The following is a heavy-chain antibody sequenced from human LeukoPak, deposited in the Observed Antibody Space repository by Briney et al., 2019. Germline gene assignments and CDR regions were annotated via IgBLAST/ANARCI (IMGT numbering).Heavy chain of an antibody. D-gene: IGHD2-15*01. CDR2: IYYSGST. CDR1: GGSISSSSYY. CDR3: ASNERYCSGGNCYPRYFDY. Sequence: SETLSLTCTVSGGSISSSSYYWGWIRQPPGKGLEWIGSIYYSGSTYYNPSLKSRVTISGGSSKSQFSLKLNSVTAADTAVYYCASNERYCSGGNCYPRYFDYWGRGTLVTVSS. J-gene: IGHJ4*02. V-gene: IGHV4-39*01.